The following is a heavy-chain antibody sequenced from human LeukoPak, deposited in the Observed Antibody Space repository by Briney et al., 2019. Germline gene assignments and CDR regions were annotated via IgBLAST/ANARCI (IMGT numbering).Heavy chain of an antibody. J-gene: IGHJ4*02. V-gene: IGHV3-49*04. CDR1: GFTFGDYA. Sequence: GGSLGLSCTTSGFTFGDYAMSWVRQAPGKGLEWVSFIRRKAHGGTTEYAASVKGRFSSSRDDSKSIAYLQMNSLKTEDTAVYFCTRVTYYYDNSGYFHFDSWGQGSLVTVSS. CDR2: IRRKAHGGTT. CDR3: TRVTYYYDNSGYFHFDS. D-gene: IGHD3-22*01.